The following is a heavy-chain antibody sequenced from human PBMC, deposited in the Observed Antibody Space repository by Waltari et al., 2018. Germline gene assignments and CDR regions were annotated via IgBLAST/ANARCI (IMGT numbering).Heavy chain of an antibody. CDR2: SYNSGNT. J-gene: IGHJ2*01. D-gene: IGHD3-16*01. CDR1: GYSISSGYY. V-gene: IGHV4-38-2*01. CDR3: ARAAIKGDPYWYFDL. Sequence: QVQLQESGPGLVKPSETLSLPCGVSGYSISSGYYLGGTRQPLGRGRGWIGSSYNSGNTYYNPALKTSTTISADTSNNMLSRRLSSVTAAVTALYYCARAAIKGDPYWYFDLWGRGTLVTVSS.